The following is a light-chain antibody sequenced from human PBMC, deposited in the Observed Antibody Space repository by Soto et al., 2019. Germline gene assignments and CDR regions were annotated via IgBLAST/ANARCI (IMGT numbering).Light chain of an antibody. CDR1: QTIHSF. CDR3: QQFHSLPWT. Sequence: DIQMTQSPSTLSASVGDRVTSTCRASQTIHSFLAWYQQKAGKAPKLLIYDASNLESGVPSRFSGSGSGTEFTLTVSSLQPDDFATFYCQQFHSLPWTFGQGTKVDIK. CDR2: DAS. J-gene: IGKJ1*01. V-gene: IGKV1-5*01.